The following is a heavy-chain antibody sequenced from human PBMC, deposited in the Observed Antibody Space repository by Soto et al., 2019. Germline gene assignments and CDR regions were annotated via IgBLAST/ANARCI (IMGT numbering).Heavy chain of an antibody. CDR3: AKGSGNSVYNFDN. CDR2: ISASGGST. V-gene: IGHV3-23*01. CDR1: AFTFSSYA. J-gene: IGHJ4*02. Sequence: EVQLLESGGGLVQPGGSLRLSCAASAFTFSSYAMSWVCQAPGRGLEWVSAISASGGSTYYADSVKGRFTISRDSSENTLYLQMSSLRADDTAVYYCAKGSGNSVYNFDNWGQGTLVTVSS. D-gene: IGHD1-26*01.